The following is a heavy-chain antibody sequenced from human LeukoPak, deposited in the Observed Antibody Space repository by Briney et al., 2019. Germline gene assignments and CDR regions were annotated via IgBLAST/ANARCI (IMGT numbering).Heavy chain of an antibody. V-gene: IGHV3-53*01. CDR3: ARDPSPHHYLDY. J-gene: IGHJ4*02. CDR1: GFTVSSYY. Sequence: GGSLRLSCAASGFTVSSYYMNWVRQAPGKGLEWVSVIYSGGSTYYADSVKGRFTISRDNSKNTLYLQMNSLRAEDTAVYYCARDPSPHHYLDYWGQGTLVTVSS. CDR2: IYSGGST.